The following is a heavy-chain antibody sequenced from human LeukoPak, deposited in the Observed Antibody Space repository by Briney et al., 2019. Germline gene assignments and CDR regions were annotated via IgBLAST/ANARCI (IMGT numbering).Heavy chain of an antibody. Sequence: PSETLSLTCAVYGGSFSGYYWSWIRQPPGKGLELIGEINHSGSTNYNPSLKSRVTISVDTSKNQFSLKLSSVTAADTAVYYCARGPRRYCSSTSCTYYFDYWGQGTLVTVSS. CDR2: INHSGST. CDR1: GGSFSGYY. CDR3: ARGPRRYCSSTSCTYYFDY. V-gene: IGHV4-34*01. D-gene: IGHD2-2*01. J-gene: IGHJ4*02.